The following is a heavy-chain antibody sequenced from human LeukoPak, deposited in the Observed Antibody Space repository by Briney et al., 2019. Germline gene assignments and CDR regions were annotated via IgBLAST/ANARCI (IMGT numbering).Heavy chain of an antibody. J-gene: IGHJ4*02. D-gene: IGHD3-9*01. V-gene: IGHV3-23*01. Sequence: GGSLRLSCAASGFTFSSYAMSWVREAPGKGLEWVSAISGSGGSTYYADSVKGRFAISRDNSKNTLYLQMNSLRAEDTAVYYCAKDLRRYFDWISHFDYWGQGTLVTVSS. CDR3: AKDLRRYFDWISHFDY. CDR1: GFTFSSYA. CDR2: ISGSGGST.